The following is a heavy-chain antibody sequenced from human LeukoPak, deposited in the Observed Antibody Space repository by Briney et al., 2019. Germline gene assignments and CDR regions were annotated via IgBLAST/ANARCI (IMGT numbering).Heavy chain of an antibody. Sequence: GGSLRLSCAASGFTFSDYYMSWIRQAPGKGLEWVSYISSSGSTICYADSVKGRFTISRDNAKNSLYLQMNSLRAEDTAVYYCAKPNTWVTTQNWGQGTLVTVSS. V-gene: IGHV3-11*01. D-gene: IGHD4-11*01. CDR1: GFTFSDYY. CDR3: AKPNTWVTTQN. CDR2: ISSSGSTI. J-gene: IGHJ4*02.